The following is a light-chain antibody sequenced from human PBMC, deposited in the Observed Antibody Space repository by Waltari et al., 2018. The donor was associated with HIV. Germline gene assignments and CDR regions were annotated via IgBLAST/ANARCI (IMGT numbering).Light chain of an antibody. CDR1: QDITTY. CDR2: AGS. V-gene: IGKV1-9*01. J-gene: IGKJ2*01. Sequence: DIQLNQSPSFLSASIGDRVTITCRASQDITTYLAWYQRHPGRAPRLLVYAGSTLETGVPSRFSGYGAGTEFTLTISGLQPEDFATYYCQQIDSYPYTFGQGTKLEIK. CDR3: QQIDSYPYT.